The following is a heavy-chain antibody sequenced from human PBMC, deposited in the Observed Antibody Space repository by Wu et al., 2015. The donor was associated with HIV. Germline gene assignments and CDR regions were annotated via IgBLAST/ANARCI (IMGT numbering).Heavy chain of an antibody. CDR2: IIPMFTTP. Sequence: QVQVVQSGAEVKKPGSSVKVSCKVSGGTFSSNAINWVRQAPGQGLEWMGGIIPMFTTPNYAQKFQARVTISADESTTTSYMELGSLISEDTAVYYCATLSHCSNHNCYGDYSYMGRLGQRDHGHRLL. V-gene: IGHV1-69*12. CDR3: ATLSHCSNHNCYGDYSYMGR. D-gene: IGHD2-2*01. J-gene: IGHJ6*03. CDR1: GGTFSSNA.